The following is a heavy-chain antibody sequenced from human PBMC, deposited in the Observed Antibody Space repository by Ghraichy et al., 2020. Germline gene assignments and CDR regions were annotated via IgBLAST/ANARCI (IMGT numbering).Heavy chain of an antibody. CDR2: INHSGST. CDR3: ARNSPKTRGRYYYYYYGMDV. CDR1: GGSFSGYY. V-gene: IGHV4-34*01. D-gene: IGHD2-15*01. Sequence: SETLSLTCAVYGGSFSGYYWSWIRQPPGKGLEWIGEINHSGSTNYNPSLKSRVTISVDTSKNQFSLKLSSVTAADTAVYYCARNSPKTRGRYYYYYYGMDVWGQGTTVTVSS. J-gene: IGHJ6*02.